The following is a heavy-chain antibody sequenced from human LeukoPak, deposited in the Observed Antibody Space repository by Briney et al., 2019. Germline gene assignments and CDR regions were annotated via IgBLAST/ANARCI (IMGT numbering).Heavy chain of an antibody. CDR3: ARYSGYEMYNWFDP. CDR1: GGSISGYY. Sequence: SQTLSLTCTVSGGSISGYYWSWIRPPPGKGLEWIGYIYHSGSTKYNPSLKSRVTISVDTSKNQFSLKLSSVTAADTAIYYCARYSGYEMYNWFDPWGQGTLVTVSS. D-gene: IGHD5-12*01. J-gene: IGHJ5*02. V-gene: IGHV4-59*01. CDR2: IYHSGST.